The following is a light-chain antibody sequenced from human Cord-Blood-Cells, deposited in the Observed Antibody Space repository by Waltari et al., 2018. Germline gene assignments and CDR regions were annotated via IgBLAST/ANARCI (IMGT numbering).Light chain of an antibody. CDR3: QAWDSSTVV. CDR1: KLGDKY. J-gene: IGLJ2*01. V-gene: IGLV3-1*01. CDR2: QGS. Sequence: SYELTQPPSVSVSPGQTASITCSGDKLGDKYACWYQQKPGQSPVLVNYQGSNRPSGIHEGFSCSNSVNTATLTISGTQAMDQADYYWQAWDSSTVVFGGETKLTVL.